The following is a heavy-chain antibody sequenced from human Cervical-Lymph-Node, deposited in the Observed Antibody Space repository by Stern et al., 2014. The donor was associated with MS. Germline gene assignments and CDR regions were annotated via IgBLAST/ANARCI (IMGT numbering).Heavy chain of an antibody. CDR2: ISYDGSNK. J-gene: IGHJ6*02. V-gene: IGHV3-30*18. CDR3: AKDLGGSYYHYYYGMDV. CDR1: GFTFSSYG. D-gene: IGHD1-26*01. Sequence: VQLEESGGGVVQPGRSLRLSCAASGFTFSSYGMHWVRQAPGKGLEWGAVISYDGSNKYYADSVKGRFTISRDNSKNTLYLQMNSLRAEDTAVYYCAKDLGGSYYHYYYGMDVWGQGTTVTVSS.